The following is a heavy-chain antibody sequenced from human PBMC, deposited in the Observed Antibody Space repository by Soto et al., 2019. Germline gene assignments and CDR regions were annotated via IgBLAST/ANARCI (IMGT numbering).Heavy chain of an antibody. CDR1: GFTFSSYA. CDR3: AKGARLVVVVAATPGWYFDL. CDR2: ISGSGGST. Sequence: EVQLLESGGGLVQPGGSLRLSCAASGFTFSSYAMSWVRQAPGKGLEWVSAISGSGGSTYYADSVKGRFTISRDNSKNTLYLQMHSLRAEDTAVYYCAKGARLVVVVAATPGWYFDLWGRGTLVTVSS. D-gene: IGHD2-15*01. J-gene: IGHJ2*01. V-gene: IGHV3-23*01.